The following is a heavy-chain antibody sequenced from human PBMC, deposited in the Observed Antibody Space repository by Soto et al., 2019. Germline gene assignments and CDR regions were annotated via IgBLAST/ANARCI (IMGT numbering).Heavy chain of an antibody. D-gene: IGHD2-21*01. J-gene: IGHJ4*02. CDR1: GDNFTANY. V-gene: IGHV1-2*02. CDR2: INPISGGT. Sequence: ASVKVSCMASGDNFTANYIHWMRQAPGQGFEWMGWINPISGGTKYPQKLQGRVTMTRDTSLSTVYMTLTRLTSDDTAVYYCARDLAKGGVIAGFVYWCQGTLVTVST. CDR3: ARDLAKGGVIAGFVY.